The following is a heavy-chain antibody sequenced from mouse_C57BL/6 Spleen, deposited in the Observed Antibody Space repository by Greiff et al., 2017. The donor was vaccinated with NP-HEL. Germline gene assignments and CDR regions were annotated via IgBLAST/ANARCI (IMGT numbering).Heavy chain of an antibody. CDR1: GFTFSSYT. D-gene: IGHD4-1*01. Sequence: DVHLVESGGGLVKPGGSLKLSCAASGFTFSSYTMSWVRQTPEKRLEWVASISGGGGNTYYPDSVKGRFTISRDNAKNTLYLQMSSLRSEDTALYYCARRLADFDYWGQGTTLTVSS. CDR2: ISGGGGNT. CDR3: ARRLADFDY. V-gene: IGHV5-9*01. J-gene: IGHJ2*01.